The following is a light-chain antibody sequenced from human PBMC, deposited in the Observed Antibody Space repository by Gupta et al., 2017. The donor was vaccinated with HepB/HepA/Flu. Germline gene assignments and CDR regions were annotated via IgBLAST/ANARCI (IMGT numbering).Light chain of an antibody. CDR2: QDS. V-gene: IGLV3-1*01. Sequence: SYELHQPPSVSVSPGQTASITCAGDKLGDKYVCWYQQKPGQSPVLVIYQDSKRPSGIPERFSGSNTGNTATLTISGTQAREEADYYCQAGGSSTGVVFGGGTKLTVL. CDR3: QAGGSSTGVV. CDR1: KLGDKY. J-gene: IGLJ2*01.